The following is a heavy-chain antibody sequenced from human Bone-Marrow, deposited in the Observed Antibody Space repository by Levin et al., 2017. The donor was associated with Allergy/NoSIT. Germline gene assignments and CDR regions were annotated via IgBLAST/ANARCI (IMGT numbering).Heavy chain of an antibody. D-gene: IGHD2-2*02. V-gene: IGHV4-39*01. Sequence: KASETLSLTCTVSGGSMTSGTFYWSWIRQSPGKGLEWIASMFYSGSTYYNPSLKSRLTISVDTAKNQFSLDLTSVTAADTAVYYCARNTSEQPWFDTWGQGTLVTVS. CDR1: GGSMTSGTFY. J-gene: IGHJ5*02. CDR3: ARNTSEQPWFDT. CDR2: MFYSGST.